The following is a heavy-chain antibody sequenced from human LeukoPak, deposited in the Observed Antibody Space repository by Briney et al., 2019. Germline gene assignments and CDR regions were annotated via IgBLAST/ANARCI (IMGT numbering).Heavy chain of an antibody. CDR2: IIPIFGIA. V-gene: IGHV1-69*05. J-gene: IGHJ1*01. D-gene: IGHD3-22*01. CDR3: ARDRDSSGYSEYFQH. Sequence: ASVKVSCKASGGTFSSYAISWVRHAPGQGLEWMGRIIPIFGIANYAQKFQGRVTITTDESTSTAYMELSSLRSEDTAVYYCARDRDSSGYSEYFQHWGQGTLVTVSS. CDR1: GGTFSSYA.